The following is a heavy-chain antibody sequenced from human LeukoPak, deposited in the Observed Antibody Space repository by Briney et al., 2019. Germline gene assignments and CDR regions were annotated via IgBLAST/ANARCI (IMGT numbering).Heavy chain of an antibody. CDR3: AKAGLYCSGGSCYDWFDP. CDR2: ISGSGGST. D-gene: IGHD2-15*01. CDR1: GFTFSSYE. J-gene: IGHJ5*02. Sequence: GGSLRLSCAASGFTFSSYEMSWVRQAPGKGLEWVSAISGSGGSTYYADSVKGRFTISRDNSKNTLYLQMNSLRAEDTAVYYCAKAGLYCSGGSCYDWFDPWGQGALVTVSS. V-gene: IGHV3-23*01.